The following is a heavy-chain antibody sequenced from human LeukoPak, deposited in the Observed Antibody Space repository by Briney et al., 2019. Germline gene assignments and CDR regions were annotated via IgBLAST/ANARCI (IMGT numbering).Heavy chain of an antibody. CDR3: ARSPTEILTRYNWFDP. D-gene: IGHD3-9*01. J-gene: IGHJ5*02. CDR2: ISAYNGNT. CDR1: GYTFTSYG. V-gene: IGHV1-18*01. Sequence: ASVKVSCKASGYTFTSYGISWVRQAPGQGLEWMGWISAYNGNTNYAQKLQGRVTMTTDTSTSTAYMELRSLRSDDTAVYYCARSPTEILTRYNWFDPWGQGTLVTVSS.